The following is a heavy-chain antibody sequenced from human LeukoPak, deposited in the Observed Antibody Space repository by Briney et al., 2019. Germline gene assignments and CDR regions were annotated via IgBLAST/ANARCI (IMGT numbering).Heavy chain of an antibody. D-gene: IGHD6-19*01. Sequence: ASVKVSCKASGYTFTGYYMHWVRQAPGQGLEWMGWINPNSGGTNYAQKLQGRVTMTTDTSTSTAYMELRSLRSDDTAVYYCARAGGQWLSLYYFDYWGQGTLVTVSS. CDR2: INPNSGGT. CDR1: GYTFTGYY. V-gene: IGHV1-2*02. J-gene: IGHJ4*02. CDR3: ARAGGQWLSLYYFDY.